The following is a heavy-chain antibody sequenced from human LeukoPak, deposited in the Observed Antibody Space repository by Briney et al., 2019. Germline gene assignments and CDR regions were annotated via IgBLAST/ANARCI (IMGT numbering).Heavy chain of an antibody. CDR2: IYSGGST. Sequence: GGSLRLSCAASGFTVSSNYMSWVRQAPGKGLEWVSVIYSGGSTYYADSVKGRFTISRDNSKNTLYLQMNSLRAEDTAVYYCAGTAAGTRWFDPWGQGTLVTVSS. CDR3: AGTAAGTRWFDP. V-gene: IGHV3-66*02. D-gene: IGHD6-13*01. CDR1: GFTVSSNY. J-gene: IGHJ5*02.